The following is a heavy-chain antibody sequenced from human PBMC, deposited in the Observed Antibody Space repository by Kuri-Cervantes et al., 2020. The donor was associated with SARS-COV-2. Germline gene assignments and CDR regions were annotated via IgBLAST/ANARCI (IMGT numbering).Heavy chain of an antibody. CDR2: ISWNSGSI. Sequence: GGSLRLSCAASGFTFDDYAMHWVRQAPGKGLEWVSGISWNSGSIGYADSVKGRFNISRDNAKNSLYLQMNSLRAEDTALYYCAKDEADAFDIWGQGTMVTVSS. CDR1: GFTFDDYA. J-gene: IGHJ3*02. V-gene: IGHV3-9*01. CDR3: AKDEADAFDI.